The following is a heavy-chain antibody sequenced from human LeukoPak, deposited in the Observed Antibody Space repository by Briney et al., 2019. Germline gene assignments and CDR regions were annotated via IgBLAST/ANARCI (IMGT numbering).Heavy chain of an antibody. Sequence: ASVKVSCKASGYTFTSYGISWVRQAPGQGLEWMGWIGAYNGNTNYAQKLQGRVTMTTDTSTSTAYMELRSLRSDDTAVYYCARTPNPSYYDFWSGYYWNWFDPWGQGTLVTVSS. J-gene: IGHJ5*02. D-gene: IGHD3-3*01. CDR2: IGAYNGNT. CDR1: GYTFTSYG. V-gene: IGHV1-18*01. CDR3: ARTPNPSYYDFWSGYYWNWFDP.